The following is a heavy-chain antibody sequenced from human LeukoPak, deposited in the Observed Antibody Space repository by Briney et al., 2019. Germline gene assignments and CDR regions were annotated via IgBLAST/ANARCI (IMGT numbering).Heavy chain of an antibody. D-gene: IGHD3-22*01. V-gene: IGHV1-46*01. CDR3: AREGSTYYYDSRGPYFDY. CDR1: GYTFTSYY. J-gene: IGHJ4*02. CDR2: INPSGGST. Sequence: ASVKVSCKASGYTFTSYYMHWVRQAPGQGLEWMGIINPSGGSTSYAQKFQGRVTMTRDTSTSTVYMELSSLRSEDTAVYYCAREGSTYYYDSRGPYFDYWGQGTLVTVSS.